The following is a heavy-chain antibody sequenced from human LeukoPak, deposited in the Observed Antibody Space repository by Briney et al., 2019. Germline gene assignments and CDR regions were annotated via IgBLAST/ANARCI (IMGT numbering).Heavy chain of an antibody. CDR2: IYYTGGT. CDR1: GGSITSSSYY. CDR3: ARHGGTRITLIQVYYFDY. V-gene: IGHV4-39*01. D-gene: IGHD4-11*01. J-gene: IGHJ4*02. Sequence: SETLSLTCSVSGGSITSSSYYWGWIRQSPEKGLEWIGSIYYTGGTHYSPSLKSRVTISVDTSKNQFSLKLSSVTAADAAVYYCARHGGTRITLIQVYYFDYWGQGTLVTVSS.